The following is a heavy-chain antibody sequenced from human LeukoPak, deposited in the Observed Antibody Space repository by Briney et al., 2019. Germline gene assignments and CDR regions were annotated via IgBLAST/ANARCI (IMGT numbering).Heavy chain of an antibody. CDR3: AKDKVRGVIRPNAFDI. CDR2: IRYDGSNK. D-gene: IGHD3-10*01. Sequence: PGGSLRLSCAASGFTFSSYGMHWVRQAPGKGLEWVAFIRYDGSNKYYADSVKGRFTISRDNSKNTLYLQMNSLRAEDTAVYYCAKDKVRGVIRPNAFDIWGQGTMVTVSS. CDR1: GFTFSSYG. V-gene: IGHV3-30*02. J-gene: IGHJ3*02.